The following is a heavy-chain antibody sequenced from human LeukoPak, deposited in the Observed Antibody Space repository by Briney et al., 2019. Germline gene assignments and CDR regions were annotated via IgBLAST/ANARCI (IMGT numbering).Heavy chain of an antibody. J-gene: IGHJ5*02. CDR3: AKDSWHVVVPAANYDP. Sequence: PGGSLRLSCAASGFTFSSYWMSWVRQAPGEGLEWVANIKQDGSEKYYVDSVKGRFTVSRDNSKNTLYLQLNSLRAEDTAVYYCAKDSWHVVVPAANYDPWGQGALVTVSS. V-gene: IGHV3-7*03. D-gene: IGHD2-2*01. CDR2: IKQDGSEK. CDR1: GFTFSSYW.